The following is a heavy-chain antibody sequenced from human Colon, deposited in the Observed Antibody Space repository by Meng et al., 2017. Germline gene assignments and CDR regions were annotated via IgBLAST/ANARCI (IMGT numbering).Heavy chain of an antibody. CDR1: IGCVSRPSCY. J-gene: IGHJ4*02. Sequence: SGLLRVSPSATLYLSCTLSIGCVSRPSCYWSWSRQTLGKGLEWIGYVYYTEGTNYIPTLKSRGTISVDTSKIHFSLNPTSVSAADTAVYYCARGRGSYSSIDFWGQGTLVTVSS. D-gene: IGHD1-26*01. CDR3: ARGRGSYSSIDF. CDR2: VYYTEGT. V-gene: IGHV4-61*03.